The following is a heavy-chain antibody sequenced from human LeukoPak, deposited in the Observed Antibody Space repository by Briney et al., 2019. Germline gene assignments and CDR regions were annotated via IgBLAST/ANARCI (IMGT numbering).Heavy chain of an antibody. CDR1: GYSFTSYK. V-gene: IGHV1-46*01. J-gene: IGHJ6*02. CDR2: INPSDGWT. D-gene: IGHD6-13*01. Sequence: ASVNVSCKASGYSFTSYKMHWVRQAPGQGLDWMGIINPSDGWTSYAQNFQGRVTMTRDTSTSTVYMELSSLRSEDTAVYYCARDSSNWSTDVWGQGTTVTVSS. CDR3: ARDSSNWSTDV.